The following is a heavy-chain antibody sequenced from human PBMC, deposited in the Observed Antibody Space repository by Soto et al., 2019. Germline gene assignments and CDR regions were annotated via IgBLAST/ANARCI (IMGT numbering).Heavy chain of an antibody. D-gene: IGHD2-15*01. CDR1: GGTFSSYA. V-gene: IGHV1-69*12. J-gene: IGHJ4*02. CDR2: IIPIFGTA. CDR3: ARESRYCSGGSCYFLPGIDY. Sequence: QVQLVQSGAEVKKPGSSVKVSCKASGGTFSSYAISWVRQAPGQGLEWMGGIIPIFGTANYAQKFQGRVTMTADESTSTAYMELSSLRSDDTAVYYCARESRYCSGGSCYFLPGIDYWGQGTLVTVSS.